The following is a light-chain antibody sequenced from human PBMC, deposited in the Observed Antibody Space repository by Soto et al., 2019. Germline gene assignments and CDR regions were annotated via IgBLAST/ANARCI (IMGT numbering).Light chain of an antibody. V-gene: IGLV2-8*01. Sequence: QSALTQPPSASGSPGQSVTISCTGTSSDVGGYNYVSWYQQHPGKAPKLMIYEVSKRPSGVPDRFSGSKSGNTASLTVSGLQAEDEADYYCSSYAGSNNRVVFGGGTQLIVL. CDR2: EVS. CDR1: SSDVGGYNY. J-gene: IGLJ2*01. CDR3: SSYAGSNNRVV.